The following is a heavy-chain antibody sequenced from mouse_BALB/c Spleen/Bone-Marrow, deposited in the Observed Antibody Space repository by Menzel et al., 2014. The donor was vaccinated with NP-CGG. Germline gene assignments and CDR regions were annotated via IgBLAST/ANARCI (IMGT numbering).Heavy chain of an antibody. V-gene: IGHV5-6-4*01. CDR3: TRDDYDGAWFAY. Sequence: EVKLMESGGGLVKPGGSLKLSCAAFGFTFSSYTMSWVRQTPEKRLEWVATTSSGGSYTYYPDSVKGRFTISRDNAKNTLYLQMSSLKSEDTAMYYCTRDDYDGAWFAYWGQGTLVTVSA. J-gene: IGHJ3*01. CDR1: GFTFSSYT. D-gene: IGHD2-4*01. CDR2: TSSGGSYT.